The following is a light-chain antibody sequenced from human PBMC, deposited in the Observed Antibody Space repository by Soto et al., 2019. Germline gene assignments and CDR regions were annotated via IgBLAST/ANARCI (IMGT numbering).Light chain of an antibody. V-gene: IGKV3-20*01. CDR2: GAS. CDR3: QQYGSSPRT. CDR1: QSVSSSY. Sequence: EIVLTQSPGTLSLSPGERATLSCRASQSVSSSYLAWYQQKPGQAPRLLIYGASSRATGIPDMFSGSGSGTDFTLTISRREPEDFAVYYCQQYGSSPRTFGRGTKLEIK. J-gene: IGKJ2*01.